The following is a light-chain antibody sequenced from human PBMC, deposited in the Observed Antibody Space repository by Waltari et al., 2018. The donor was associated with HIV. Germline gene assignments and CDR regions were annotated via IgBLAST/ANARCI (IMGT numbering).Light chain of an antibody. CDR3: QKYSSEPA. Sequence: DIQLTQSPSSLAASVGDRVTITCRASQGIKNYVAWYQQKPGKPPILLISSASTLESGVPSRFSGRGSGTDFTLTISSLQPEDVGTYYCQKYSSEPAFGQGTKVEF. CDR1: QGIKNY. CDR2: SAS. V-gene: IGKV1-27*01. J-gene: IGKJ1*01.